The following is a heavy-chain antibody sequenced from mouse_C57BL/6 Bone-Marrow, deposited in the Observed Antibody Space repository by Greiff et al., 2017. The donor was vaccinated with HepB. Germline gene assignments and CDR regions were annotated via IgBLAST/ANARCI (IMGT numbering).Heavy chain of an antibody. Sequence: VKVVESGPGLVQPSQSLSITCTVSGFSLTSYGVHWVRQSPGKGLEWLGVIWSGGSTDYNAAFISRLSISKDNSKSQVFFKMNSLQADDTAIYYCARKGEFYGSSPMDYWGQGTSVTVSS. J-gene: IGHJ4*01. V-gene: IGHV2-2*01. D-gene: IGHD1-1*01. CDR2: IWSGGST. CDR3: ARKGEFYGSSPMDY. CDR1: GFSLTSYG.